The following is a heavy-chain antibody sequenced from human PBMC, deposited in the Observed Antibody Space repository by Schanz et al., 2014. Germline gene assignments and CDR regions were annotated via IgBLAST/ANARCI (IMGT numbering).Heavy chain of an antibody. CDR2: IRYDGSNK. Sequence: QVQLVESGGGVVQPGGSLRLSCAASGFTFSSYGMHWVRQAPGKGLEWVAFIRYDGSNKYYADSVKGRFTISRDNSKNTLYLQMNXXXXXXTAVYYCAKDYSGSYYAYWGQGTLVTVSS. V-gene: IGHV3-30*02. CDR1: GFTFSSYG. J-gene: IGHJ4*02. D-gene: IGHD1-26*01. CDR3: AKDYSGSYYAY.